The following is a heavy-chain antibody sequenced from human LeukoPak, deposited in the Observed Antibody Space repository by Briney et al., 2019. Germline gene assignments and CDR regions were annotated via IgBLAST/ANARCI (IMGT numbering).Heavy chain of an antibody. CDR3: AKDRVAGYYYDSSGYLDY. Sequence: PGGSLRLSCAASGFTFSRLGMQWVRQAPGKGLEWVAVIWYDGSNKYYADSVKGRFTISRNNSKNTLYLQMNSLRAEDTAVYYCAKDRVAGYYYDSSGYLDYWGQGTLVTVSS. CDR2: IWYDGSNK. V-gene: IGHV3-33*06. J-gene: IGHJ4*02. CDR1: GFTFSRLG. D-gene: IGHD3-22*01.